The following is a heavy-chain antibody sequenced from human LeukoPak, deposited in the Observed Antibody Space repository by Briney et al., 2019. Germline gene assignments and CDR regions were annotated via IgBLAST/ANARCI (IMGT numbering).Heavy chain of an antibody. CDR1: GFTFRDYS. D-gene: IGHD6-19*01. CDR2: ISRDDFT. J-gene: IGHJ4*02. V-gene: IGHV3-53*01. Sequence: GGSLRLSCVASGFTFRDYSMAWVRQVPGGGLEWVSAISRDDFTAYTHPPKGLFGISRDNSKNTLYLQMNSMRAEDTAVYYCFKDRDRGTDVADDFDLWGEGTLVTVSS. CDR3: FKDRDRGTDVADDFDL.